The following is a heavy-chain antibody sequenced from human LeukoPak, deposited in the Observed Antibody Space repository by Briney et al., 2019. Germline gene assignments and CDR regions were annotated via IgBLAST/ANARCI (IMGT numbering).Heavy chain of an antibody. CDR1: GFTVSSNY. D-gene: IGHD1-26*01. Sequence: GGPLRLSCAASGFTVSSNYMSWVRQAPGKGLEWVSVIYSGGSTYYADSVKSRFTISRDNSKNTLYLQMNSLRAEDTAVYYCASAIVGATIFDYWGQGTLVTVSS. CDR3: ASAIVGATIFDY. V-gene: IGHV3-66*02. J-gene: IGHJ4*02. CDR2: IYSGGST.